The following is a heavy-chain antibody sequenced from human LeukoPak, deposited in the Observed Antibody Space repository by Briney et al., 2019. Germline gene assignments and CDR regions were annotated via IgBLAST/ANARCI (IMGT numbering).Heavy chain of an antibody. CDR1: GYTLTQLS. V-gene: IGHV1-24*01. J-gene: IGHJ4*02. Sequence: ASVRVSCKVSGYTLTQLSMHWVRQAPGKGLELMGGFDPEDGETIYAQKFQGRVTMTEDTSTDTAYMELSSLRSDDTAVYYCATDSGTYFLFWGQGTLVTVSS. CDR2: FDPEDGET. D-gene: IGHD1-26*01. CDR3: ATDSGTYFLF.